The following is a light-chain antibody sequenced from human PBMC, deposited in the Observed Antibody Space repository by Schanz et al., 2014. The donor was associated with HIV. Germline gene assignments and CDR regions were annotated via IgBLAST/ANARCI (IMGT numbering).Light chain of an antibody. Sequence: DIVMTQSPDSLAVSLGERATINCKSSQSVLYNSNNKNYLAWYQQKPGQPPNLLIYWASTRESGVPDRFSGGGSGTDFTLTISSLQAEDVAVYYCQQYHSTPWTFGQGTKVEIK. CDR3: QQYHSTPWT. V-gene: IGKV4-1*01. CDR1: QSVLYNSNNKNY. J-gene: IGKJ1*01. CDR2: WAS.